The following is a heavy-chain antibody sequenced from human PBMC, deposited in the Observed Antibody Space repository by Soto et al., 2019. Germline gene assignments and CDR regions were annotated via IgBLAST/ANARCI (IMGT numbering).Heavy chain of an antibody. V-gene: IGHV2-5*02. CDR1: GFSLSTSGVG. CDR2: IYWDDDK. Sequence: QITLKESGPTLVKPTQPLTLTCTFSGFSLSTSGVGVGWIRQPPGKALEWLALIYWDDDKRYSPSLKSRLTITKDTAKNQVVLTMTNMDPVDTATYYCAHRRIAAALSWFDPWGQGTLVTVSS. J-gene: IGHJ5*02. D-gene: IGHD6-13*01. CDR3: AHRRIAAALSWFDP.